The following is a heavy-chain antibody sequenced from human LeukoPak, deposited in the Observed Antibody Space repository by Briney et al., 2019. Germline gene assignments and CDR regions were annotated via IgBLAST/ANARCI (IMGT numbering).Heavy chain of an antibody. CDR3: ARHNYPYDSGGYYYAY. D-gene: IGHD3-22*01. Sequence: GGSLRLSCAASGFTFSSCSMNWVRQAPGKGLEWVSSISSSSSYIYYADSVKGRFTISRDNAKNSLYLQMNSLRAEDTAVYYCARHNYPYDSGGYYYAYWGQGTLVTVSS. J-gene: IGHJ4*02. CDR2: ISSSSSYI. CDR1: GFTFSSCS. V-gene: IGHV3-21*01.